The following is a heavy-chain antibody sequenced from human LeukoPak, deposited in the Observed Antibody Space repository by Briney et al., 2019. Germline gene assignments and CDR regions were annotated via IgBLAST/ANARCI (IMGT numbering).Heavy chain of an antibody. V-gene: IGHV3-23*01. CDR3: ARGIAAAGTALYN. CDR2: ISGSGGGT. CDR1: GFTFTSYA. Sequence: PGGSLRLSCATSGFTFTSYAMSRVRQAPGEGLEWVSTISGSGGGTYYADSVKGRFTISRDNSKNTLYLQINSLRAEDTAVYYCARGIAAAGTALYNWGQGTLLTVSS. J-gene: IGHJ4*02. D-gene: IGHD6-13*01.